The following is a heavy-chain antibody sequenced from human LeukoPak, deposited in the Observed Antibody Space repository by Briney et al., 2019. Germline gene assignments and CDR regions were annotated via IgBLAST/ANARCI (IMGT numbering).Heavy chain of an antibody. CDR3: ARDRRGLIDY. Sequence: SETLSLTCTVSGGSISSSSYYWGWIRQPPGKGLEWIGYIYYSGSTYYNPSLKSRVTISVDTSKNQFSLKLSSVTAADTAVYYCARDRRGLIDYWGQGTLVTVSS. V-gene: IGHV4-39*07. CDR2: IYYSGST. J-gene: IGHJ4*02. D-gene: IGHD3/OR15-3a*01. CDR1: GGSISSSSYY.